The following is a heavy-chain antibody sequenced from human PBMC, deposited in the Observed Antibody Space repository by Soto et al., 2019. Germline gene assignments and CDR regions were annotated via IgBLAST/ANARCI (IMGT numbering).Heavy chain of an antibody. Sequence: EVQLVESGGGLVQPGRSLRLSCAASGFTFDDYAMHWVRQAPGKGLEWVSGISWNSGSIGYADSVKGRFTISRDNDKHSLYLQMNSLRAEDTALYYCAKDSVVVDATYWYCDLWGRGTLVTVSS. CDR3: AKDSVVVDATYWYCDL. CDR1: GFTFDDYA. CDR2: ISWNSGSI. D-gene: IGHD2-15*01. V-gene: IGHV3-9*01. J-gene: IGHJ2*01.